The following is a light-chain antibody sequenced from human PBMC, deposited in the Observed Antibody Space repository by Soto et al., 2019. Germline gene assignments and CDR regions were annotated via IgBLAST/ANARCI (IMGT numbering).Light chain of an antibody. CDR1: QSIISY. CDR3: QQRYSTPLT. CDR2: AAS. V-gene: IGKV1-39*01. Sequence: DIQMTQSPSSLSASVGDRVTITCRASQSIISYLNWYQQKPGRAPKLLIVAASSLQSGVPSRFSGSGSATQFPLDISSLHPEDFATYYCQQRYSTPLTFGGGTKMEIK. J-gene: IGKJ4*01.